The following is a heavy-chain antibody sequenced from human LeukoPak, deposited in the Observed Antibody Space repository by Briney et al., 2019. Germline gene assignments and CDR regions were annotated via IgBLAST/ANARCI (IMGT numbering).Heavy chain of an antibody. D-gene: IGHD2-2*01. V-gene: IGHV1-2*02. J-gene: IGHJ6*02. Sequence: ASVTVSFTASGYTLTSYYIHWVRQAPGQGLEWMGWINPNSGDTNYAQKFQGRVTMTRDTSINTAFMELSRLRSDDTAVYYCARDHCTRSSCYEDHYYGMDVWGQGTTVTVSS. CDR1: GYTLTSYY. CDR3: ARDHCTRSSCYEDHYYGMDV. CDR2: INPNSGDT.